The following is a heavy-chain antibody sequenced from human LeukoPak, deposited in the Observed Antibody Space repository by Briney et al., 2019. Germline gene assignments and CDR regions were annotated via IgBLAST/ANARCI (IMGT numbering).Heavy chain of an antibody. V-gene: IGHV3-30-3*01. CDR2: ISYDGSNT. CDR1: GFTFSGYG. J-gene: IGHJ3*02. CDR3: ARGQWLQGRLSPFDI. D-gene: IGHD6-19*01. Sequence: GGSLRLSCAASGFTFSGYGMHWVRQAPGKGLEWVAVISYDGSNTYYADSVKGRFTVSRDNSKNMLYLQMNSLRPEDTAVYYCARGQWLQGRLSPFDIWGQGTMVTVSS.